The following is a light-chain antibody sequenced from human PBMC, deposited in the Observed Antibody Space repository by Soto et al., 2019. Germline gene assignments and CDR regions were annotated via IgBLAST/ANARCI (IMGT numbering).Light chain of an antibody. J-gene: IGKJ1*01. CDR1: QSISSW. Sequence: DIQMTQSPSTLSASVGDRVTITCRASQSISSWLAWYQQKPGKAPKLLIYKASSLESGVPSRFSGSGSGTEFTLTISSLQPDDFATYYGQQYNSYRRTLGQGTKVEIK. CDR2: KAS. V-gene: IGKV1-5*03. CDR3: QQYNSYRRT.